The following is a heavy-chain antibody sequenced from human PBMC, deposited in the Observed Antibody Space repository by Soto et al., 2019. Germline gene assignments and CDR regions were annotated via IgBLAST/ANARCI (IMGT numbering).Heavy chain of an antibody. J-gene: IGHJ5*02. CDR2: MNPNSGNT. Sequence: GASVKVSRKASGYTFTSYDINWVRQATGQGLEWMGWMNPNSGNTGYAQKFQGRVTMTRNTSISTAYMELSSLRSEDTAVYYCARDYAYYDFWSGYSRDNWFDPWG. V-gene: IGHV1-8*01. CDR3: ARDYAYYDFWSGYSRDNWFDP. D-gene: IGHD3-3*01. CDR1: GYTFTSYD.